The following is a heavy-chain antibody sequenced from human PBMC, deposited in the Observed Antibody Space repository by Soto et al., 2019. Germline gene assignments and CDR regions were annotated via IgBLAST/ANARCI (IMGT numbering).Heavy chain of an antibody. CDR2: IIPIFGTA. J-gene: IGHJ4*02. CDR1: GGTFSSYA. CDR3: AREIIAARLRGVFDY. V-gene: IGHV1-69*01. D-gene: IGHD6-6*01. Sequence: QVQLVQSGAEVQKPGSSVKVSCKASGGTFSSYAISWVRQAPGQGLEWMGGIIPIFGTANYAQKFQGRVTIAADESTSTAYMELSSLRSEVTAVYYCAREIIAARLRGVFDYWGQGTLVTVSS.